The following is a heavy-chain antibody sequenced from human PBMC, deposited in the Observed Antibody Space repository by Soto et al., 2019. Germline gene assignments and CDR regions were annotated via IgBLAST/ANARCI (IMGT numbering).Heavy chain of an antibody. J-gene: IGHJ4*02. V-gene: IGHV3-49*04. CDR1: GFTFNDYT. D-gene: IGHD2-8*01. CDR2: IRSKAYGGTT. Sequence: GGSLRLSCTASGFTFNDYTLSWVRQAPGKGLEWVGFIRSKAYGGTTEYAASVKGRFTISRDDSKIIAYLQMNSLKTEDTAVYYCTAGKLYPSLDFDYWGQGTLVTVSS. CDR3: TAGKLYPSLDFDY.